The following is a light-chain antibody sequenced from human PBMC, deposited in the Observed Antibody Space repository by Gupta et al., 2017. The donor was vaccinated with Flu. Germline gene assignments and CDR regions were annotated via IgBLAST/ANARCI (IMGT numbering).Light chain of an antibody. V-gene: IGKV1-5*03. CDR3: QQYNSNPST. CDR1: QSISSW. CDR2: NAS. J-gene: IGKJ2*01. Sequence: GDRVTITCRASQSISSWLAWYQQKPGKAPKLLIYNASSLESGVPSRFSGSGSGTEFTLTISSLQPDDFATYYCQQYNSNPSTFGQGTKLEIK.